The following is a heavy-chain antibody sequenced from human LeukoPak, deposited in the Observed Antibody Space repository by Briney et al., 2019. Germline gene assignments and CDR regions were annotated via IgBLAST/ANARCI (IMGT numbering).Heavy chain of an antibody. Sequence: GGSLRLSCAASGFTFKNYDMHWVRQTTGKGLEWVSVIGTGGDTYFLDSVKGRFTISREDAKNSLYLQMNSLRAGDTAVYFCARSIGAATNGNYGLDVWGQGTTVTVSS. CDR3: ARSIGAATNGNYGLDV. V-gene: IGHV3-13*01. J-gene: IGHJ6*02. CDR1: GFTFKNYD. CDR2: IGTGGDT. D-gene: IGHD6-13*01.